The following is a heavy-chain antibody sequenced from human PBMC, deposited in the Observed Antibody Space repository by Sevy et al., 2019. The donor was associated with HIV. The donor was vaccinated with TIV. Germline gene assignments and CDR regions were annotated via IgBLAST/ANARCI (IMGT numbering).Heavy chain of an antibody. J-gene: IGHJ4*02. CDR2: IFSSGST. Sequence: GGSLRLSCAISGFTVNDKYIIWVRQAPGKGLEWVSVIFSSGSTYYEDSAKGRLTISRDNSKNTVDIQMNSVRAEDTAVYYCVSLFLSYRSGWSYFDYWGQGTLVTVSS. CDR1: GFTVNDKY. V-gene: IGHV3-66*02. CDR3: VSLFLSYRSGWSYFDY. D-gene: IGHD6-19*01.